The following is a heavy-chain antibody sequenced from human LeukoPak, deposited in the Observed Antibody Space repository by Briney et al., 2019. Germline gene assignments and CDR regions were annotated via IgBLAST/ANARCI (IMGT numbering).Heavy chain of an antibody. D-gene: IGHD6-19*01. J-gene: IGHJ4*02. Sequence: PSETLSLTCAVSGGSISSGGYSWSWIRQPPGKGLEWIGYIYHSGSTYYNPSLKSRVTISVDRSKNQFSLKLSSVTAADTAVYYCARGGSSGWPFDYWGQGTLVTVSS. V-gene: IGHV4-30-2*01. CDR2: IYHSGST. CDR1: GGSISSGGYS. CDR3: ARGGSSGWPFDY.